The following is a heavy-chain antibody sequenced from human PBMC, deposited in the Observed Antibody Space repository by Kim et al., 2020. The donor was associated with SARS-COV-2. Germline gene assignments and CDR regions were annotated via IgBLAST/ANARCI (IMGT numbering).Heavy chain of an antibody. Sequence: SETLSLTCTVSGGSISSGGYYWSWIRQHPGKGLEWIGYIYYSGSTYYNPSLKSRVTISVDTSKNQFSLKLSSVSAADTTVYYCARENINWASDDYWGQGTLVTVSS. CDR3: ARENINWASDDY. V-gene: IGHV4-31*03. D-gene: IGHD1-20*01. CDR2: IYYSGST. J-gene: IGHJ4*02. CDR1: GGSISSGGYY.